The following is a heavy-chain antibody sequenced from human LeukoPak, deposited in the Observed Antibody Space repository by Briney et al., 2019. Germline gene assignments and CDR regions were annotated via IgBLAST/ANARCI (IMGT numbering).Heavy chain of an antibody. Sequence: PGGSLRLSRAASGFTFSSYGMHWVRQAPGKGLEWVAVIWYDGTNKYYADSVKGRFTISRDNSKNTLYLQMNSLSADDTAVYYCARDGVATIVWHFDLWGRGTLVTVSS. V-gene: IGHV3-33*01. CDR1: GFTFSSYG. CDR3: ARDGVATIVWHFDL. J-gene: IGHJ2*01. CDR2: IWYDGTNK. D-gene: IGHD5-24*01.